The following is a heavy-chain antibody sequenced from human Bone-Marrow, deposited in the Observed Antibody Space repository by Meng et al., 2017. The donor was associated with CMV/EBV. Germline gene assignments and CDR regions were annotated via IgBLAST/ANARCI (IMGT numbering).Heavy chain of an antibody. D-gene: IGHD7-27*01. Sequence: GGSLRLSCAASGFTFSRYEMNWVRQAPGKGLEWVSYISDSGRIMYADSVKGRFTISRDNAKNSLYLQMNSLRAEDTAVYYCARVTGEWGYWGQGTLVTVSS. V-gene: IGHV3-48*03. CDR3: ARVTGEWGY. CDR2: ISDSGRIM. CDR1: GFTFSRYE. J-gene: IGHJ4*02.